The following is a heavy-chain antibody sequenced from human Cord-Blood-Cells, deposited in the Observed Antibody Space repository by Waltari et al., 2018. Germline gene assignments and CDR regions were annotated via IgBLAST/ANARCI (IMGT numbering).Heavy chain of an antibody. J-gene: IGHJ4*02. D-gene: IGHD3-3*01. CDR2: ISYDGSNK. CDR1: GFTFSSYA. CDR3: ARDYYDWANYFDY. Sequence: QVQLVESGGGVAQPGRSLRLSCAASGFTFSSYAMHWVRQAPGKGLEWVAVISYDGSNKYYADSVKGRFTISRDNSKNTLYLQMNSLRAEDTAVYYCARDYYDWANYFDYWGQGTLVTVSS. V-gene: IGHV3-30-3*01.